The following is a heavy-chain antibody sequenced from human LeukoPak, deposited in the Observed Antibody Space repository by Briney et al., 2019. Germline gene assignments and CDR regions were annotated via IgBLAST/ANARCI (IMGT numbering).Heavy chain of an antibody. CDR1: GGTFSSYA. Sequence: SVKVSCKASGGTFSSYAISWVRRAPGQGLEWMGRIIPILGIANYAQKFQGRVTMTRDTSISTAYMELSSLRSDDTAVYYCARGFEYGSFDYWGQGTLVTVSS. CDR2: IIPILGIA. CDR3: ARGFEYGSFDY. V-gene: IGHV1-69*04. J-gene: IGHJ4*02. D-gene: IGHD2/OR15-2a*01.